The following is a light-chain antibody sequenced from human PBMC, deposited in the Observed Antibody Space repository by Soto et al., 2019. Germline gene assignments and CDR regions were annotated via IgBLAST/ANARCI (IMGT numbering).Light chain of an antibody. CDR3: QQYNNWPIT. CDR2: GVS. Sequence: EIVLTHSPDTLSLSPGQRATLSCRASQSVRSDYFAWYQQKPGQAPRVIIFGVSTRATGVPDRFSGSGSGTDFTLTISRLEPEDFAVYYCQQYNNWPITFGQGTRLEIK. CDR1: QSVRSDY. J-gene: IGKJ5*01. V-gene: IGKV3-20*01.